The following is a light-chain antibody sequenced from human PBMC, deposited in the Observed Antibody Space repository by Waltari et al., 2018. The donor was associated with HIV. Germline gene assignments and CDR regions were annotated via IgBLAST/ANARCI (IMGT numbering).Light chain of an antibody. J-gene: IGLJ2*01. CDR1: NSDVGAYNY. Sequence: QSALTQPASVSGSPGQSITISCTGTNSDVGAYNYVLWYQQHPGKAPKLLIYEVTNRPPGISNRFSGSKSGNTASMTISGLQPEDEADYYCSSYTITTAIVFGGGTKLTVL. CDR2: EVT. V-gene: IGLV2-14*01. CDR3: SSYTITTAIV.